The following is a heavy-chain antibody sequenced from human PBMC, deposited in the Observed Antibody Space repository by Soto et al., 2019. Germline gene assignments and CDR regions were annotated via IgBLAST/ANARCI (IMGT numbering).Heavy chain of an antibody. CDR3: ARVEIFGVVIISHFDY. J-gene: IGHJ4*02. D-gene: IGHD3-3*01. CDR2: MNPNSGNT. Sequence: ASVKVSCKASGYTFTSYDINWVRQATGQGLEWMGWMNPNSGNTGYAQKFQGRVTVTTDTSTSTAYMELRSLRSDDTAVYCCARVEIFGVVIISHFDYWGQGTLVTVSS. V-gene: IGHV1-8*01. CDR1: GYTFTSYD.